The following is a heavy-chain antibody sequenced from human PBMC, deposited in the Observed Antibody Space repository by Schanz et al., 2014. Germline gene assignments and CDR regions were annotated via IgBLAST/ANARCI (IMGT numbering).Heavy chain of an antibody. V-gene: IGHV1-69*02. CDR2: IIPPLRQT. D-gene: IGHD4-17*01. CDR1: GGTFSNYT. Sequence: QVQLVQSGAEVKKPGSSVKVSCKASGGTFSNYTISWVRQAPGQGFEWVGSIIPPLRQTRYAQKFEERVIITADTSTTTVYMDLASLTSDDTAVYFCARIIDGDYLYWGQGTLVTVSS. CDR3: ARIIDGDYLY. J-gene: IGHJ4*02.